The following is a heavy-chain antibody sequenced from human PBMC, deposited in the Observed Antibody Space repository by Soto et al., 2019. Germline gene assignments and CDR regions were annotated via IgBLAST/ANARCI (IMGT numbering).Heavy chain of an antibody. D-gene: IGHD6-25*01. V-gene: IGHV4-34*01. CDR1: GGSFSGYY. CDR3: AGGGSYGMDV. J-gene: IGHJ6*02. CDR2: TKHSGST. Sequence: QVQLQQWGAGLLKPSETLSLTCAVYGGSFSGYYWSWIRQPPGKGLEWIGETKHSGSTNYNPSLKSRVTISVGTSTNQSSLKLSSVTAADTAVYYCAGGGSYGMDVWGQGTTVTVSS.